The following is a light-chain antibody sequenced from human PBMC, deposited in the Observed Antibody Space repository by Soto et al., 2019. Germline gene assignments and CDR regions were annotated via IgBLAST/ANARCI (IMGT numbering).Light chain of an antibody. CDR3: AAWDDSLNGSV. J-gene: IGLJ3*02. CDR1: SSNIGTSS. V-gene: IGLV1-44*01. CDR2: SND. Sequence: QSVLAQPPSASGTPGQRVSISCSGSSSNIGTSSVNWYQHVPGAAPQLLIYSNDQRPLEVPDRFSGSKSGTSASLAISGLRSDDEGDYYCAAWDDSLNGSVFGGGTKLTVL.